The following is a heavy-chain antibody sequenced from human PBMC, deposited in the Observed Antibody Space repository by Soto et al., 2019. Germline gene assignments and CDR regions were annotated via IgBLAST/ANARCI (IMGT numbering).Heavy chain of an antibody. CDR1: GFTFNSYA. V-gene: IGHV3-23*01. J-gene: IGHJ4*02. CDR2: IGTDSNT. Sequence: GGSLRLSCAASGFTFNSYAMNWVRQAPGKGLAWVSAIGTDSNTYYADSVKGRFTISRDNSRTTLYLQMNSLRAEDTALYYCARKYPGTRPFDYWGQGTLVTVSS. CDR3: ARKYPGTRPFDY. D-gene: IGHD2-2*01.